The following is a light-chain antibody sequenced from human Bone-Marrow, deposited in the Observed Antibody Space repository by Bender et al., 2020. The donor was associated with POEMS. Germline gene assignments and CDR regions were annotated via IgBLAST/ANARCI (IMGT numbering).Light chain of an antibody. J-gene: IGLJ2*01. CDR3: SSYTGSSTVV. CDR2: EVN. V-gene: IGLV2-14*03. Sequence: QSALTQPASVSGSPGQSITVSCTGTVNDVGAYSYVSWYHQHPGKAPKLMIYEVNSWPSGVSDRFSGSKSGNTASLTISGLQAEDEADYYCSSYTGSSTVVFGGGTKVTVL. CDR1: VNDVGAYSY.